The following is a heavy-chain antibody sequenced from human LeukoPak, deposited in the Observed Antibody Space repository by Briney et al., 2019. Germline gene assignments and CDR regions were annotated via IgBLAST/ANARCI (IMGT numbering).Heavy chain of an antibody. CDR3: ARDSSWHAPGDY. V-gene: IGHV4-39*07. Sequence: SETLSLACTVSGGSISSSNYYWGWIRQPPGKGLEWIGSIYYSGSTYYNPSLKSRVTLSVDTSNNQFSLKLSSVTAADTAVYYCARDSSWHAPGDYWGREPWSPSPQ. CDR1: GGSISSSNYY. CDR2: IYYSGST. J-gene: IGHJ4*02.